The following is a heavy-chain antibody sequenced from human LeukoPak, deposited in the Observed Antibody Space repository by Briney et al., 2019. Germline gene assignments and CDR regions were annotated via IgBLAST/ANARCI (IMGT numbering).Heavy chain of an antibody. Sequence: SETLSLTCTVSGGSISSYYWNWIRQPPGKGLEWIGYVYYSGSTNYNPSLKIRVTISVYTSKNQSALKLSSVTAADTAVYYCAKVSGGTSDWCGPCGQGTLVTGSS. D-gene: IGHD4-23*01. J-gene: IGHJ5*02. CDR1: GGSISSYY. CDR2: VYYSGST. V-gene: IGHV4-59*01. CDR3: AKVSGGTSDWCGP.